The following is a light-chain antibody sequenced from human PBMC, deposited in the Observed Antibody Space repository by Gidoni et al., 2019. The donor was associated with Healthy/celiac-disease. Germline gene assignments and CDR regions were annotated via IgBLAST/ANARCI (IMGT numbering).Light chain of an antibody. J-gene: IGLJ1*01. CDR3: SSYAGSNKLGV. Sequence: QSALTQPPSASGSPGQSGTISCTGTSSDVGGYNYVSWYQQHPGKAPKLMIYEVSKRPSGVPDRFSGSKSGNTASLTVSGLQAEDEADYYCSSYAGSNKLGVFGTGTKVTVL. CDR1: SSDVGGYNY. V-gene: IGLV2-8*01. CDR2: EVS.